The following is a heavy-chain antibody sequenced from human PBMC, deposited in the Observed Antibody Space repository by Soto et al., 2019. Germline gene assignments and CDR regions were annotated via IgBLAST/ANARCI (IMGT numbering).Heavy chain of an antibody. J-gene: IGHJ4*02. D-gene: IGHD3-3*01. CDR1: GYTFTSYG. Sequence: ASVKVSCKASGYTFTSYGISWVRQAPGQGLEWMGIINPSGGSTSYAQKFQGRVTMTRDTSTSTVYMELSSLRSEDTAVYYCARLKRRSGYYDYWGQGTLVTVSS. CDR2: INPSGGST. CDR3: ARLKRRSGYYDY. V-gene: IGHV1-46*01.